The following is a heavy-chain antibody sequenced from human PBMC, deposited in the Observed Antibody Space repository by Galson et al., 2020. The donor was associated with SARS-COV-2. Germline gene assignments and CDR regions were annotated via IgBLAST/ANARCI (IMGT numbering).Heavy chain of an antibody. J-gene: IGHJ5*02. V-gene: IGHV3-48*01. D-gene: IGHD3-3*01. CDR2: ISGSGRTI. CDR1: GFTLSRYA. Sequence: GGSLRLSCAASGFTLSRYAMNWVRQAPGKGLEWVSYISGSGRTIYYTDSVRGRFTISRDTAKNSLYLEMNNLSAEDTAVYYCARDQSGYVNWFDPWGQGTLVTVSS. CDR3: ARDQSGYVNWFDP.